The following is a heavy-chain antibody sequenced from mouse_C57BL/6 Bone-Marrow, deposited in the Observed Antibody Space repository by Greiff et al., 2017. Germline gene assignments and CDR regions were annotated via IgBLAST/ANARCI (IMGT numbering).Heavy chain of an antibody. V-gene: IGHV1-39*01. D-gene: IGHD1-1*01. CDR2: INPNYGTT. Sequence: EVQLQESGPELVKPGASVKISCKASGYSFSDYNMNWVKQSNGKSLEWIGVINPNYGTTSYNQKFKGKATLTVDQSSSTAYMQLNSLTSEDSAVYYCARMGYGSTSYAMDYWGQGTSVTVSS. CDR3: ARMGYGSTSYAMDY. CDR1: GYSFSDYN. J-gene: IGHJ4*01.